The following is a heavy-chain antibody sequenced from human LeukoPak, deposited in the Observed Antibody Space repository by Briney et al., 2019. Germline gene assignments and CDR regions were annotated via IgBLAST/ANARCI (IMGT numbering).Heavy chain of an antibody. Sequence: GRSLRLSCAASGFTFSSYGMHWVRQAPGKGLEWVAVISYDGSNKYYADSVKGRFTISRDNSKNTLYLQMNSLRAEDTAVYYCARVYDSSGSFDYWGQRTLVTVSS. CDR1: GFTFSSYG. V-gene: IGHV3-30*03. D-gene: IGHD3-22*01. CDR2: ISYDGSNK. J-gene: IGHJ4*02. CDR3: ARVYDSSGSFDY.